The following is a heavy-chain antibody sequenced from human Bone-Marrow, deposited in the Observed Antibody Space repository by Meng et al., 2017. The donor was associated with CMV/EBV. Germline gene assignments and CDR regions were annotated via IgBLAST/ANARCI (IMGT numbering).Heavy chain of an antibody. CDR1: GGSISTYY. D-gene: IGHD3-10*01. CDR2: IYSSGNYYSGTT. CDR3: ARGRRASVWVGDLLYYHQYGMDV. Sequence: SETLSLTCTVSGGSISTYYWSWIRQPPGKGLEWIGYIYSSGNYYSGTTNYNPSLKSRLTISLDTSKGQFSLKVRSVTAADTAVYYCARGRRASVWVGDLLYYHQYGMDVWGQGTTVTVSS. V-gene: IGHV4-59*12. J-gene: IGHJ6*02.